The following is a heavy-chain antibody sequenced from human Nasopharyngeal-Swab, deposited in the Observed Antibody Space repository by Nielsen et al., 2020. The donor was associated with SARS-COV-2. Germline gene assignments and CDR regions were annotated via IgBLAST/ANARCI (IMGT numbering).Heavy chain of an antibody. J-gene: IGHJ6*02. CDR3: AREYCSGGSCYGNYGMDV. Sequence: SVKVSCKASGGTFSSYAISWVRQAPGQGLEWMGRIIPILGIANYAQKFQGRVTITADKSTSTAYMELSSLISEDTAVYYCAREYCSGGSCYGNYGMDVWGQGTTVTVSS. CDR2: IIPILGIA. CDR1: GGTFSSYA. D-gene: IGHD2-15*01. V-gene: IGHV1-69*04.